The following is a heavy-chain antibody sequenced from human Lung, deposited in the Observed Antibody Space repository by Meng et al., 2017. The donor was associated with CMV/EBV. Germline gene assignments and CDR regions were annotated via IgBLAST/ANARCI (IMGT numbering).Heavy chain of an antibody. Sequence: GTFSSYAISWVRQAPGQGLEWMGGIIPIFGTANYAQKFQGRVTITTDESTSTAYMELSSLRSEDTAVYYCARGGGYCSSTSCYDFDYWGQGTLVTVSS. CDR3: ARGGGYCSSTSCYDFDY. D-gene: IGHD2-2*03. CDR2: IIPIFGTA. V-gene: IGHV1-69*05. J-gene: IGHJ4*02. CDR1: GTFSSYA.